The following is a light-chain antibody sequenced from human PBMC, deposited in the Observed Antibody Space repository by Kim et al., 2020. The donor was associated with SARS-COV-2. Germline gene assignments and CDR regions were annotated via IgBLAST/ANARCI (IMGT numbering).Light chain of an antibody. CDR2: GAS. CDR3: QQYNNWTPTT. V-gene: IGKV3-15*01. J-gene: IGKJ1*01. CDR1: QSVSSN. Sequence: EIVMTQSPATLSVSPGERATLSCRASQSVSSNLAWYQQKPGQAPRLLIYGASTRATGIPARFSGSGSGTEFTLTISSLQSEDFAVYYCQQYNNWTPTTFGQGTKVDIK.